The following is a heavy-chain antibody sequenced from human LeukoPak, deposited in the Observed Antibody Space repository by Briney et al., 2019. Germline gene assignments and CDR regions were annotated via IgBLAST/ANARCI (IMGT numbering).Heavy chain of an antibody. CDR1: GFTFSDYF. CDR3: ARGYCGGDCYGD. J-gene: IGHJ1*01. D-gene: IGHD2-21*02. CDR2: ISGSSRHI. Sequence: PGGSLRLSCAASGFTFSDYFMNWVRQAPGKGLEYVSSISGSSRHIYYADSVKSRFTISRDNTKSSLYLQMNSLRVEDMAVYYCARGYCGGDCYGDWGQGTLVTVSS. V-gene: IGHV3-21*01.